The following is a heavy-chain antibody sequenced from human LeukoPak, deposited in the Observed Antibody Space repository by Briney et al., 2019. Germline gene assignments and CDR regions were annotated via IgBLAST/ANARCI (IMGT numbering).Heavy chain of an antibody. V-gene: IGHV3-23*01. Sequence: GGSLRLSCVASGFTFSTYAMTWVRQAPGKGLEWVSGISGRGGSTYYADSAKGRFTISRDNTKNTLYLQMNNLRAEDTALYYCAKGYWNPGYWGQGTLVTVPS. CDR3: AKGYWNPGY. CDR2: ISGRGGST. D-gene: IGHD1-1*01. J-gene: IGHJ4*02. CDR1: GFTFSTYA.